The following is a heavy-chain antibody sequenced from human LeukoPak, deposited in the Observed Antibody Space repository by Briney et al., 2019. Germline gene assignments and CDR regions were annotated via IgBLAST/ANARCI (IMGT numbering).Heavy chain of an antibody. D-gene: IGHD6-13*01. CDR1: GFTFSSYG. Sequence: GGSLRLSCAASGFTFSSYGMSWVREAPGKGLEWVSAISGSGGSTYYADSVKGRFTISRDNSKNTLYLQMNSLRAEDTAVYYCAKDRGSSWPSYFDYWGQGTLVTVSS. J-gene: IGHJ4*02. V-gene: IGHV3-23*01. CDR2: ISGSGGST. CDR3: AKDRGSSWPSYFDY.